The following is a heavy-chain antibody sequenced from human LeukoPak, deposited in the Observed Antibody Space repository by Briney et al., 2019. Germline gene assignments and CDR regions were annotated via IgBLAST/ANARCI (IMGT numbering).Heavy chain of an antibody. CDR1: GYTFIDYG. Sequence: SVKVSCKASGYTFIDYGFTWLRQAPGQRLEWMGRINTLDGNTDYAQKFQDRVSMTTDTSTNTAYMELRSLRPDDTAVYYCARDRYEFTYWGQGTLVTVSS. CDR3: ARDRYEFTY. V-gene: IGHV1-18*01. CDR2: INTLDGNT. J-gene: IGHJ4*02. D-gene: IGHD3-3*01.